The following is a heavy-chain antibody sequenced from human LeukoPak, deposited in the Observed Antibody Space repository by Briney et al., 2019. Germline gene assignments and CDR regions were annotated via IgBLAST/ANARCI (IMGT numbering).Heavy chain of an antibody. CDR3: ARSGPAAIPVDAFDI. CDR2: ISAYNGNT. D-gene: IGHD2-2*01. V-gene: IGHV1-18*01. Sequence: GASVKVSCKASGYTFTSYCISWVRQAPGQGLEWMGWISAYNGNTNYAQKPQGRITMTTDTSTSKAYLELRSLRSDDTAVYYCARSGPAAIPVDAFDIWGQGTMVTVSS. J-gene: IGHJ3*02. CDR1: GYTFTSYC.